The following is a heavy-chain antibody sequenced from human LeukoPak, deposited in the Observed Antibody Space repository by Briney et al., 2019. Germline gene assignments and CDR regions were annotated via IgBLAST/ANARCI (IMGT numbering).Heavy chain of an antibody. CDR3: ARGTMMVGP. J-gene: IGHJ5*02. V-gene: IGHV4-59*01. CDR1: GGSIGSYY. D-gene: IGHD3-22*01. CDR2: INYRGTT. Sequence: PSETLSLTCTVSGGSIGSYYWSWIRQPPGKGLEWIGYINYRGTTNYNPSLKSRVSMSVDTSKNQFSLKLSSVTAADTAVYYCARGTMMVGPWGQGTQVTVSS.